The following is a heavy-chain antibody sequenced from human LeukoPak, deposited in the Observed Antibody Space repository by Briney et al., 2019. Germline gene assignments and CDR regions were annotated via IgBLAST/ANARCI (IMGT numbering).Heavy chain of an antibody. D-gene: IGHD1-26*01. CDR1: GGSISSYY. CDR2: IYYSGST. V-gene: IGHV4-59*01. CDR3: AKWELAKFDP. Sequence: SETLSLTCTVSGGSISSYYWSWIRQPPGKGLEWIGYIYYSGSTNYNPSLKSRVTISVETSKNQFSLKLSSVTAADTAVYYCAKWELAKFDPWGQGTLVTVSS. J-gene: IGHJ5*02.